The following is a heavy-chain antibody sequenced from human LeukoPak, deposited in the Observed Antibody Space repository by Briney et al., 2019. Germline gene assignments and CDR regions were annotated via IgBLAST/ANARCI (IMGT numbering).Heavy chain of an antibody. CDR3: AKVHYYDSSGSIFDY. CDR1: GFTFDDYA. V-gene: IGHV3-43*02. Sequence: GGSLRLSCAASGFTFDDYAMHWVRQAPGKGLEWVALISGDGGSTYYADSVKGRFTISRDNSKNSLYLQMNSLRTEDTALYHCAKVHYYDSSGSIFDYWGQGTLVTVSS. J-gene: IGHJ4*02. CDR2: ISGDGGST. D-gene: IGHD3-22*01.